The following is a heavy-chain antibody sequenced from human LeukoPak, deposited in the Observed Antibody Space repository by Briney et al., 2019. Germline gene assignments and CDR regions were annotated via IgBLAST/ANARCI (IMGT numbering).Heavy chain of an antibody. V-gene: IGHV1-18*01. CDR2: ISAYTGNT. Sequence: ASVKVSCKASGYTFTSYGISWVRQAPGQGLEWMGRISAYTGNTNYAQKLQGRVTMTTDTSTSTAYMELRSLRSDDTAVYYCARDVVVVAATLYYYYYGMDVWGQGTTVTVSS. J-gene: IGHJ6*02. D-gene: IGHD2-15*01. CDR3: ARDVVVVAATLYYYYYGMDV. CDR1: GYTFTSYG.